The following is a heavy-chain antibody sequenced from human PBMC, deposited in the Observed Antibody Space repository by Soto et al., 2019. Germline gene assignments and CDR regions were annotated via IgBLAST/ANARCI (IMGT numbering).Heavy chain of an antibody. J-gene: IGHJ4*02. CDR2: IYYSGST. CDR1: GSSISPYY. Sequence: PSETLSLTCTVSGSSISPYYWTWIRQPPGKGLEWIGNIYYSGSTNYKPSLKSRVTISVATSKKQLFLRLSSVTAADTAVYYCARVGGYYGDYPNFDYWGQGTLVTV. CDR3: ARVGGYYGDYPNFDY. D-gene: IGHD4-17*01. V-gene: IGHV4-59*01.